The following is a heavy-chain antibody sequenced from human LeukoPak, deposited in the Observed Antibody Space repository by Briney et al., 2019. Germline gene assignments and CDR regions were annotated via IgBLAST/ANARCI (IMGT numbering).Heavy chain of an antibody. V-gene: IGHV3-7*01. D-gene: IGHD3-16*01. Sequence: GSLRLSCEASGFMFSSYWMTWVRQAPGKGLEWVASIKLDGSESRYVDSVKGRFTISRDNDKKSLYLHMNSLRAEDTGVYYCARFVGWGRFDHWGQGTLLTVSS. CDR1: GFMFSSYW. CDR2: IKLDGSES. CDR3: ARFVGWGRFDH. J-gene: IGHJ5*02.